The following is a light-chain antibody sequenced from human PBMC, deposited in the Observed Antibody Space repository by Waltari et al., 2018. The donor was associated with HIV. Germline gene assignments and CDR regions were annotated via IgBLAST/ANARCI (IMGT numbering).Light chain of an antibody. Sequence: QYPLTQPASDSGSPAQSITISCNVTRSDIGHYTFFPWYQQHPGKAPKLMIYEVNKRPAGVSNRFSGSKSGNTASLTISGLQAEDEADYHCCSYAGSSTHVFGTGTKVTVL. CDR1: RSDIGHYTF. J-gene: IGLJ1*01. CDR3: CSYAGSSTHV. CDR2: EVN. V-gene: IGLV2-23*02.